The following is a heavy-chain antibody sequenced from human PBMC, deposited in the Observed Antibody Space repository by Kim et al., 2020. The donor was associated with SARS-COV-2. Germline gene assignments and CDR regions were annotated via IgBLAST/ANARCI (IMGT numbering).Heavy chain of an antibody. J-gene: IGHJ6*02. CDR1: KFTVSSNY. CDR2: IYSGGAT. V-gene: IGHV3-66*01. CDR3: VYDMDV. Sequence: GGSLRLSCATSKFTVSSNYMSWVRQAPGKGLEWVSVIYSGGATYYADSVKGRFTISRDNSKNTLYLQMNSLRAEDTAVYHCVYDMDVWGQGTTVTVSS.